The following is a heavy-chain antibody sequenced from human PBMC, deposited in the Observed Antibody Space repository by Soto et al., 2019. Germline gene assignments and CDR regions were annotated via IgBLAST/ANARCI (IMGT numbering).Heavy chain of an antibody. CDR1: GGSFSGYY. D-gene: IGHD2-2*01. CDR3: ATGLRGVVPAAYTYYYYYGMDV. Sequence: QVQLQQWGAGLLKPSETLSLTCAVYGGSFSGYYWSWIRQPPGKGLEWIGEINHSGSTNYNPSLKSRVTISVDTSKNQFSLKLSSVTAADTAVYYCATGLRGVVPAAYTYYYYYGMDVWGQGTTVTVSS. CDR2: INHSGST. J-gene: IGHJ6*02. V-gene: IGHV4-34*01.